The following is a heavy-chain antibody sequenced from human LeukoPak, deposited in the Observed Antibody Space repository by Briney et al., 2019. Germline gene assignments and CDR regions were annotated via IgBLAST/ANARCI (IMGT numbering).Heavy chain of an antibody. J-gene: IGHJ5*02. D-gene: IGHD2-2*01. CDR2: ISQSGGRST. V-gene: IGHV3-23*01. Sequence: GGSLRSSGAASGFTFSNYAMTWVPQAPGHGLKCFAFISQSGGRSTDYADSVRGRFTISRDNSEDTLYLQMNSLRAEDTAVYHCARDLGCSTSSCRYNWFDPWGQGTLVTVSS. CDR1: GFTFSNYA. CDR3: ARDLGCSTSSCRYNWFDP.